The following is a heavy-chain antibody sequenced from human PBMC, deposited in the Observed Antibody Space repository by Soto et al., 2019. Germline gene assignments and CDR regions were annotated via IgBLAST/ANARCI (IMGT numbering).Heavy chain of an antibody. D-gene: IGHD2-15*01. CDR2: IRGSGGST. V-gene: IGHV3-23*01. J-gene: IGHJ4*02. Sequence: GGSLRLSCAASGFTFRSYAMSWVRQAPGKGLKWVSAIRGSGGSTFYADSVKGRFTISRDNSKNTLYLQMNSLRAEDTAVYYCAKLLAASYFDYWGQGTLVTVSS. CDR3: AKLLAASYFDY. CDR1: GFTFRSYA.